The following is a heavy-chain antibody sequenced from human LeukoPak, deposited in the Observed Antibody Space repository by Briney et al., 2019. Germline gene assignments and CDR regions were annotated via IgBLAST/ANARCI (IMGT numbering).Heavy chain of an antibody. Sequence: SETLSLTCTVSGGSISSGPYYWGWIRQPPGKGLEWIGNIYYGENTYYNPSLKSRVTISIDTSKNQFYLKLSSLTAADTAVYFCARRDDSSGYHKIFDYWGPGTLVAVSS. CDR1: GGSISSGPYY. V-gene: IGHV4-39*01. CDR3: ARRDDSSGYHKIFDY. D-gene: IGHD3-22*01. J-gene: IGHJ4*02. CDR2: IYYGENT.